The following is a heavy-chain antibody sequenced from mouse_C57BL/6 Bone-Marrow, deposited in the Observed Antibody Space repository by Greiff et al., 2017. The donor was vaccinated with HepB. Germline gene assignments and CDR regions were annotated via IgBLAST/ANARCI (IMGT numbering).Heavy chain of an antibody. V-gene: IGHV1-54*01. CDR3: ARWGYYYGSSYEGNY. D-gene: IGHD1-1*01. CDR1: GYAFTNYL. Sequence: QVQLKESGAELVRPGTSVKVSCKASGYAFTNYLIEWVKQRPGQGLEWIGVINPGSGGTNYNEKFKGKATLTADKSSSTAYMQLSSLTAEDSAVYFCARWGYYYGSSYEGNYWGQGTTLTVSS. CDR2: INPGSGGT. J-gene: IGHJ2*01.